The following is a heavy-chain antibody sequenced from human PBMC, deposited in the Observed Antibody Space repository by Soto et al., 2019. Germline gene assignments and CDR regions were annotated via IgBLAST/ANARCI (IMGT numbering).Heavy chain of an antibody. CDR2: IIPIFGTA. Sequence: SPVKVSCKASGGPFSSYAISWVRQAPGQGPEWMGGIIPIFGTANSAQKFQGRVTITADKSTSTAYMELSSLRSEDTAVYYCARVWFGAMVRGVIGYYYGMDVWGQGTTVTVSS. CDR3: ARVWFGAMVRGVIGYYYGMDV. V-gene: IGHV1-69*06. J-gene: IGHJ6*02. D-gene: IGHD3-10*01. CDR1: GGPFSSYA.